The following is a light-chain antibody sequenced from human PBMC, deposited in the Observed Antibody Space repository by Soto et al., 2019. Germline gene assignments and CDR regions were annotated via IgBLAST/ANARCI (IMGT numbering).Light chain of an antibody. CDR2: LNSDGCH. Sequence: QSVLTQSPSASASLGASVKLTFTLNSGHSNYAIAWHQQQSEKGPRYLMKLNSDGCHSKGDGIPDRFSGSSSGAERYLTISSLQSEDEADYYCQTWGSGIVVFGGGTKVTVL. V-gene: IGLV4-69*01. CDR1: SGHSNYA. CDR3: QTWGSGIVV. J-gene: IGLJ2*01.